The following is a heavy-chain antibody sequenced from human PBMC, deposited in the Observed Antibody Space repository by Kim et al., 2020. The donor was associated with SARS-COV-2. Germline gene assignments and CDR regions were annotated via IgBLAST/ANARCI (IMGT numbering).Heavy chain of an antibody. CDR2: FDPEDGET. D-gene: IGHD3-10*01. V-gene: IGHV1-24*01. CDR1: GYTLTELS. Sequence: ASVKVSCKVSGYTLTELSMHWVRQAPGKGLEWMGGFDPEDGETIYAQKFQGRVTMTEDTSTDTAYMELSSLRSEDTAVYYCATRRTSYGSGSYYQFDYWGQGTLVTVSS. J-gene: IGHJ4*02. CDR3: ATRRTSYGSGSYYQFDY.